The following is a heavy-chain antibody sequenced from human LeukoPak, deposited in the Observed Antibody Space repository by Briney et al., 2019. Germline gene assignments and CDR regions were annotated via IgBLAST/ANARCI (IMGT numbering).Heavy chain of an antibody. D-gene: IGHD5-18*01. Sequence: PSETLSLTCTVSGGSISSYYRTWIRQPPGKGLEWIGYIFYSGSTNYNPSLKSRVTISVDTSKNQVSLKLSSVTAADTAMYYCARGPAISLDTGYFDYWGQGTLVTVSS. CDR2: IFYSGST. V-gene: IGHV4-59*01. J-gene: IGHJ4*02. CDR3: ARGPAISLDTGYFDY. CDR1: GGSISSYY.